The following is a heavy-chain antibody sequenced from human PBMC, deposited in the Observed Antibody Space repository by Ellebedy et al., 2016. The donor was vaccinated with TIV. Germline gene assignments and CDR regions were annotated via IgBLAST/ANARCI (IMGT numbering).Heavy chain of an antibody. J-gene: IGHJ3*01. Sequence: SETLSLTXTVSGGSVNSGGYYCSWIRQPPGKGLEWIGYTYYSGSTNYNPSLKSRVTISVDTSKNQFSLKLTSVTAADTAVYYCARDRAADAFDVWGQGTMVTVSS. D-gene: IGHD2-15*01. V-gene: IGHV4-61*08. CDR3: ARDRAADAFDV. CDR2: TYYSGST. CDR1: GGSVNSGGYY.